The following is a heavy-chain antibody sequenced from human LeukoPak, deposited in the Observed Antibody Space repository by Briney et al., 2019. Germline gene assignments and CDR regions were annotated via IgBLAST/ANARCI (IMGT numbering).Heavy chain of an antibody. J-gene: IGHJ3*02. Sequence: GGSLRLSCAASGFTFSSYSMNWVRQAPGKGLEWVSSISSSSSYIYYADSVKGRFTISRDNAKNSLYLQMNSLRAEDTAVYYCAREEQDHRSSGIDAFDIWGQGTMVTVSS. CDR1: GFTFSSYS. CDR2: ISSSSSYI. CDR3: AREEQDHRSSGIDAFDI. D-gene: IGHD3-22*01. V-gene: IGHV3-21*01.